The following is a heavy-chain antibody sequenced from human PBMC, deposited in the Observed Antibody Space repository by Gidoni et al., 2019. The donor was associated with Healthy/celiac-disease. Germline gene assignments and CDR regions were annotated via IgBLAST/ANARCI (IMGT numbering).Heavy chain of an antibody. Sequence: QVQLVESGGGVVQPGRSLRLSCAASGFTFSSYGMHWVRQAPGKGLEWVAVISYDGSNKYYADSVKGRFTISRDNSKNTLYLQMNSLRAEDTAVYYCAKGVDLSLGYWGQGTLVTVSS. CDR2: ISYDGSNK. J-gene: IGHJ4*02. CDR3: AKGVDLSLGY. V-gene: IGHV3-30*18. CDR1: GFTFSSYG. D-gene: IGHD2-15*01.